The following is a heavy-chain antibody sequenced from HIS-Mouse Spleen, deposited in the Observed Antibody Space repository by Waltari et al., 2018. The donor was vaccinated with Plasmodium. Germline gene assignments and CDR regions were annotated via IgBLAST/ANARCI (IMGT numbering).Heavy chain of an antibody. Sequence: EVQLVESGGGLVKPGGSLRLSCAASGFTFSYYRMNWVRQAPGKGLEWVANIKQDGSEKYYVDSVKGRFTISRDNAKNSLYLQMNSLRAEDTAVYYCASSWYWYFDLWGRGTLVTVSS. J-gene: IGHJ2*01. CDR1: GFTFSYYR. V-gene: IGHV3-7*01. CDR3: ASSWYWYFDL. CDR2: IKQDGSEK. D-gene: IGHD6-13*01.